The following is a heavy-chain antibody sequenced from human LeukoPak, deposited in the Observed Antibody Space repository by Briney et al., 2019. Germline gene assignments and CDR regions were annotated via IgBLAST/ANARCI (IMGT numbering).Heavy chain of an antibody. CDR2: ISYDGSNK. D-gene: IGHD5-18*01. CDR1: GFTFSSYA. Sequence: GGSLRLSCAASGFTFSSYAMHWVRQAPGKGLEWVAVISYDGSNKYYADSVKGRFTISRDDSKNTLYLQMNSLRAEDTAVYYCARDPSVDTAMVWGQGTMVTVSS. J-gene: IGHJ3*01. V-gene: IGHV3-30-3*01. CDR3: ARDPSVDTAMV.